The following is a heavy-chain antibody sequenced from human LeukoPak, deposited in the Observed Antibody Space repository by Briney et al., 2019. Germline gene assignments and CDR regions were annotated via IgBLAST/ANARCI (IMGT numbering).Heavy chain of an antibody. J-gene: IGHJ3*02. Sequence: GESLKISCKASGYSFSNYWIGWVRQMPGKGLEWMGIFYPGDSDNRYSPSFQGQVSISADRSITTAYLQWTSLKASDTAMYYCARHSGDYVRHDAFDIWGQGTMVTASS. V-gene: IGHV5-51*01. CDR1: GYSFSNYW. CDR2: FYPGDSDN. CDR3: ARHSGDYVRHDAFDI. D-gene: IGHD4-17*01.